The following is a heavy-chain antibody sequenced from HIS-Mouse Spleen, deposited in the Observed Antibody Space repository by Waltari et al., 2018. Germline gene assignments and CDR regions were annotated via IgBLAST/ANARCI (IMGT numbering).Heavy chain of an antibody. CDR2: INHSGST. CDR1: GGSFSCYS. CDR3: ARVRTGDPSYWYFDL. J-gene: IGHJ2*01. D-gene: IGHD7-27*01. Sequence: QVQLQQWGAGLLKPSETLSLTCAVYGGSFSCYSWSWHRQPPGKGLEWIGEINHSGSTNYNPSLKRRVTISVDTSKNQFSLKLSSVTAADTAVYYCARVRTGDPSYWYFDLWGRGTLVTVSS. V-gene: IGHV4-34*01.